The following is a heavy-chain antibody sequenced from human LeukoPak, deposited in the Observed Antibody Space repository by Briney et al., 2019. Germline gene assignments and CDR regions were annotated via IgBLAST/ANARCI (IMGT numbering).Heavy chain of an antibody. CDR3: ARDRADDFWSGYSRGYYYGMDV. J-gene: IGHJ6*02. V-gene: IGHV4-59*01. CDR2: IYYSGST. D-gene: IGHD3-3*01. Sequence: SETLSLTCTVSGGSISSYYWSWIRQPPGKGLEWIGYIYYSGSTNYSPSLKSRVTISVDTSKNQFSLKLSSVTAADTAVYYCARDRADDFWSGYSRGYYYGMDVWGQGTTVTVSS. CDR1: GGSISSYY.